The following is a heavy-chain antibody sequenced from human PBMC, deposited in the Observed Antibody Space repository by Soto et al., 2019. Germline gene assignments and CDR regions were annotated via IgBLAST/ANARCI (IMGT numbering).Heavy chain of an antibody. CDR3: AKDPHIAAAGPNWFDP. CDR2: ISYDGSNK. V-gene: IGHV3-30*18. Sequence: PGGSLRLSCAASGFTFSSYGMHWVRQAPGKGLEWVAVISYDGSNKYYADSVKGRFTISRDNSKNTLYLQMNSLRAEDTAVYYCAKDPHIAAAGPNWFDPWGQGTLVTVSS. J-gene: IGHJ5*02. CDR1: GFTFSSYG. D-gene: IGHD6-13*01.